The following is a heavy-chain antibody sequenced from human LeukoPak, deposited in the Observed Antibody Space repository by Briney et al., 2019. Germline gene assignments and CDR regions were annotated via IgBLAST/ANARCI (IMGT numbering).Heavy chain of an antibody. J-gene: IGHJ4*02. Sequence: GGSLRLSCAASGFTFSSYAMSWVRQAPGKGLEWVSAISGSGGSTYYADSVKGRFTISRDNSKNTPYLQMNSLRAEDTAVYYCAKGLHLLQCPDYWGQGTLVTVSS. V-gene: IGHV3-23*01. CDR1: GFTFSSYA. D-gene: IGHD5/OR15-5a*01. CDR2: ISGSGGST. CDR3: AKGLHLLQCPDY.